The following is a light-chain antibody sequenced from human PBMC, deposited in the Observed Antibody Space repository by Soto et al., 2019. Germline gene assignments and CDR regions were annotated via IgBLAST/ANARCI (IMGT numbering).Light chain of an antibody. CDR1: QSVSSN. CDR3: QQYNNWPPWT. CDR2: GAS. V-gene: IGKV3-15*01. Sequence: DIVLTHSPATLSLSPWEIATLSCRASQSVSSNLAWYQQEPGRAPRLLIYGASTRATGIPARFSGSGSGTEFTLNISSLQFEDFAVYYCQQYNNWPPWTFGQGTKVDIK. J-gene: IGKJ1*01.